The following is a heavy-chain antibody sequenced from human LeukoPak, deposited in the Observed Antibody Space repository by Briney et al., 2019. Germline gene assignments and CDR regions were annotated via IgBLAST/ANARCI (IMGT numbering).Heavy chain of an antibody. CDR3: ARGIAAAQAFDP. CDR2: ISSSSSYI. CDR1: GFTFSSYW. J-gene: IGHJ5*02. Sequence: GGSLRLSCAASGFTFSSYWMSWVRQAPGKGLEWVSSISSSSSYIYYADSVKGRFTISRDNAKNSLYLQMNSLRAEDTAVYYCARGIAAAQAFDPWGQGTLVTVSS. V-gene: IGHV3-21*01. D-gene: IGHD6-13*01.